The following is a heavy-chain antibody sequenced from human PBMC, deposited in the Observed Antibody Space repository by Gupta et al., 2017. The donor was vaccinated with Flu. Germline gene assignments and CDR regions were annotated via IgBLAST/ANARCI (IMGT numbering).Heavy chain of an antibody. CDR3: AREEIVLPALDADY. CDR1: GYTFTNYY. Sequence: QVQLVQSGAEVKKPGASVRVSCETSGYTFTNYYIHWVRQAPGQGLEWMGWINTRDSVPKYAQKFQGRVTITKDTSINTAYMELDSLTSDDTAVYYCAREEIVLPALDADYWDQGTLVTVSS. V-gene: IGHV1-2*02. J-gene: IGHJ4*02. CDR2: INTRDSVP. D-gene: IGHD2-8*01.